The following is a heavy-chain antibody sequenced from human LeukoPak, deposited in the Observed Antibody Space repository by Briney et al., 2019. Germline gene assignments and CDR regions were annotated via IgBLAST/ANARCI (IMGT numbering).Heavy chain of an antibody. CDR1: GGSFSGYY. Sequence: SETLSLTCAVYGGSFSGYYWSWIRQPPGKGLEWIGEINHSGSTNYNPSLKSRVTISVDTSKNQFSLKLSSVTAADTAVYYCARVLYSSGWYGTINAFDIWGQGTMVTVSS. D-gene: IGHD6-19*01. V-gene: IGHV4-34*01. J-gene: IGHJ3*02. CDR3: ARVLYSSGWYGTINAFDI. CDR2: INHSGST.